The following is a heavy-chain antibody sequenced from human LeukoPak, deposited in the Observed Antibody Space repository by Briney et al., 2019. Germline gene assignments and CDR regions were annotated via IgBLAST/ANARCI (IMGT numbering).Heavy chain of an antibody. J-gene: IGHJ3*02. Sequence: SETLSLICTVSGGSISSYYWSWIRQPPGKGLEWIGYIYYSGSTNYNPSLKSRVTISVDTSKNQFSLKLSSVTAADTAVYYCARGPGVQDAFDIWGQGTMVTVSS. CDR2: IYYSGST. D-gene: IGHD3-10*01. CDR3: ARGPGVQDAFDI. CDR1: GGSISSYY. V-gene: IGHV4-59*01.